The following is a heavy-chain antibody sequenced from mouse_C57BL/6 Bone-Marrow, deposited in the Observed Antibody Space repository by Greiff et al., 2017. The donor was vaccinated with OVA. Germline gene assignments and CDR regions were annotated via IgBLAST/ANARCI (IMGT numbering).Heavy chain of an antibody. CDR3: ARWVGDYHDPNY. D-gene: IGHD1-1*01. Sequence: EVQLQQSGPVLVKPGASVKMSCKASGYTFTDYYMNWVKQSHGKSLEWIGVINPYNGGTSSNQKFKGKATLTVDKSSSTAYMELNSLTSEDSAVDYCARWVGDYHDPNYWGQGTTLTVSS. CDR2: INPYNGGT. CDR1: GYTFTDYY. V-gene: IGHV1-19*01. J-gene: IGHJ2*01.